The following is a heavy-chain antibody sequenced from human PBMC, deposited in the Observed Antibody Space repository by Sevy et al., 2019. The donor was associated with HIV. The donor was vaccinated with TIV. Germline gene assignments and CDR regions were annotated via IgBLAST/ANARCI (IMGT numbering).Heavy chain of an antibody. CDR1: GFPLRNYA. Sequence: GGSLRLSCAASGFPLRNYAMSWVRQAPGKGLEWVSSISGSGGSTYYADSVKGRFTISRDNFQNTLDLEMNSLRAEDTAAYYCAKDGAVAPSDYWGQGTLVTVSS. V-gene: IGHV3-23*01. J-gene: IGHJ4*02. D-gene: IGHD6-19*01. CDR2: ISGSGGST. CDR3: AKDGAVAPSDY.